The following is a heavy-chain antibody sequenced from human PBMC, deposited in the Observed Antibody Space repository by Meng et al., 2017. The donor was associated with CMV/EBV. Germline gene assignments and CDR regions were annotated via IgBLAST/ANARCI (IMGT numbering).Heavy chain of an antibody. CDR3: ARTRRYCSSTSCPGAYGMDV. D-gene: IGHD2-2*01. J-gene: IGHJ6*02. V-gene: IGHV1-2*02. CDR2: INPNSGGT. Sequence: ASVKVSCKASGYTFTGYYMHWVRQAPGQGLEWMGWINPNSGGTNYAQKFLGRVTMTRDTSISTAYMELSRLRSDDTAVYYCARTRRYCSSTSCPGAYGMDVWGQGTTVTVSS. CDR1: GYTFTGYY.